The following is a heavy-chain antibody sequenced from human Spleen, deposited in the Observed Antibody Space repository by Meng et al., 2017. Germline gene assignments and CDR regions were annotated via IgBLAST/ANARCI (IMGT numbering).Heavy chain of an antibody. CDR3: AREKPQAKKQQRRDAFDI. CDR2: ISNDGSNK. D-gene: IGHD6-13*01. V-gene: IGHV3-30*04. CDR1: GFTFRSYG. J-gene: IGHJ3*02. Sequence: GGSLRLSCAVSGFTFRSYGMDWARQAPGKGLEWVAVISNDGSNKWYADSVKGRFTVPRDNSKNTLYLQMNSLRAEDTAVYYCAREKPQAKKQQRRDAFDIWGQGTMVTVSS.